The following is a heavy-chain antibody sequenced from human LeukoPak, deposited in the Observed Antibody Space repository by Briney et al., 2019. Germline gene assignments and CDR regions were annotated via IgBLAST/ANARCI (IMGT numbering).Heavy chain of an antibody. CDR2: IYYSGST. Sequence: SETLSLTCTVSGGSIGSYYWSWIRQPPGKGLEWIGYIYYSGSTNYNPSLKSRVTISVDTSKNQFSLKLSSVTAADTAVYYCARDRGHMVRGVIGYYYYGMDVWGQGTTVTVSS. CDR3: ARDRGHMVRGVIGYYYYGMDV. D-gene: IGHD3-10*01. J-gene: IGHJ6*02. V-gene: IGHV4-59*01. CDR1: GGSIGSYY.